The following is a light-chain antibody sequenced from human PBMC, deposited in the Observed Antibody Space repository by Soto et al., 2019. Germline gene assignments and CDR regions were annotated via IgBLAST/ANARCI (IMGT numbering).Light chain of an antibody. CDR1: QSISRN. Sequence: EVVMTQSPGTLSVSPGERATLSCRASQSISRNLAWYQQKPGQAPRLLIYGASTRATGIPARFSGSGSGTEFTLTISSLQSEDFAAYYCQQYNNWPRSWTFGQGTKVDIK. CDR3: QQYNNWPRSWT. CDR2: GAS. J-gene: IGKJ1*01. V-gene: IGKV3-15*01.